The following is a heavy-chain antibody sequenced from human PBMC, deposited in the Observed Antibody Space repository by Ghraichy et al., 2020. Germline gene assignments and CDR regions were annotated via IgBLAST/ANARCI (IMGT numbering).Heavy chain of an antibody. CDR2: IYYSGTT. CDR1: GDSIISNYH. D-gene: IGHD3-10*01. V-gene: IGHV4-38-2*02. Sequence: SETLSLTCTVSGDSIISNYHWGWIRQPPGKELEWIGSIYYSGTTYYNPSLKSRVTISVDTSKNQFSLKLTSMTAADTALYYCTRDFGSGRVDYWGQGTQVTVSS. J-gene: IGHJ4*02. CDR3: TRDFGSGRVDY.